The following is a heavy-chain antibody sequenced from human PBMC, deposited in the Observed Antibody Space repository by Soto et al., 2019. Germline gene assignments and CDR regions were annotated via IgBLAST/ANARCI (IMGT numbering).Heavy chain of an antibody. CDR1: GFSFVTFW. J-gene: IGHJ3*01. Sequence: EMQLVESGGGLVQPGGSLRLSCAASGFSFVTFWMAWVRQAPGKGLEWVANINQDETEKHYVDSVKGRFTISRDKAKSSLYLQMNNLRVEDTAVYYCVSSNIVGRPGGGQGTMVTVSS. D-gene: IGHD6-6*01. CDR2: INQDETEK. CDR3: VSSNIVGRPG. V-gene: IGHV3-7*01.